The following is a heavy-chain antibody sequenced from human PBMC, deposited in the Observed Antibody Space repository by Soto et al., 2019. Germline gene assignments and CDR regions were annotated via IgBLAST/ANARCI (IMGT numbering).Heavy chain of an antibody. CDR1: GFSLSTSGVG. CDR3: AHRFIAAAPFDY. V-gene: IGHV2-5*01. Sequence: SGPTLVNPTQTLTLTCTFSGFSLSTSGVGVGWIRQPPGKALEWLALIYWNDGKRYSPSLKSRLTITKDTSKNQVVLTMTNMDPVDTATYYCAHRFIAAAPFDYWGQGTLVTVSS. J-gene: IGHJ4*02. CDR2: IYWNDGK. D-gene: IGHD6-13*01.